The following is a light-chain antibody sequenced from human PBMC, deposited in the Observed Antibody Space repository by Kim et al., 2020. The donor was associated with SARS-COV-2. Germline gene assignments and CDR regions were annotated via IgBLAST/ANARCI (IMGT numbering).Light chain of an antibody. J-gene: IGLJ3*02. Sequence: PGGTVTLTCASSTGDSTGGHCPYWFRRRQGQAPRTLVYDTSSKLSLTPARFAGALLGGKAALILTGAQPEEEAEYYGLLSYSGARVFGGGTQLTVL. CDR3: LLSYSGARV. CDR2: DTS. V-gene: IGLV7-46*01. CDR1: TGDSTGGHC.